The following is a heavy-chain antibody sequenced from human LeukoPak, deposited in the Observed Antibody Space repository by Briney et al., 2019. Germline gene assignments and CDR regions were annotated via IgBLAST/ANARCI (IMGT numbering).Heavy chain of an antibody. CDR3: ARHQLHSSGWYKIDY. D-gene: IGHD6-19*01. CDR1: GYSFTSQW. CDR2: IYPGDSDT. J-gene: IGHJ4*02. V-gene: IGHV5-51*01. Sequence: GESLKISCKGSGYSFTSQWIGWVRQMPGKGLEWMGIIYPGDSDTRYSPSFQGQVTISADKSISTAYLQWSSLKASDTAMYYCARHQLHSSGWYKIDYWGQGTLVTVSS.